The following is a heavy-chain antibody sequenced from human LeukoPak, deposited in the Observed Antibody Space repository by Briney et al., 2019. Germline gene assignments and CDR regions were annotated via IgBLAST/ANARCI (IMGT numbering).Heavy chain of an antibody. CDR2: IKQDGSEK. D-gene: IGHD3-22*01. CDR1: GFTFNNYW. J-gene: IGHJ6*02. V-gene: IGHV3-7*01. CDR3: ARDSSGYYSRNYYYGMDV. Sequence: GGSLRLSCVASGFTFNNYWMSWARQAPGKGLECVANIKQDGSEKYYVDSVKGRFTISRDDAKNSLYLQMNSLRAEDTAVYYCARDSSGYYSRNYYYGMDVWGQGTTVTVSS.